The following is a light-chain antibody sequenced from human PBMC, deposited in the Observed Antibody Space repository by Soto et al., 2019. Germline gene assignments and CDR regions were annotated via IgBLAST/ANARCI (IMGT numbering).Light chain of an antibody. J-gene: IGLJ2*01. V-gene: IGLV2-14*01. CDR3: SSYTSSNTFVV. Sequence: QSALTQPASVSGSPGQSITISCTGTSSDVGGYNHVSWYQRHPGKAPKLMIYEVSSRPSGVSNRFSGSKSGNTASLTISGLQAEDEADYYCSSYTSSNTFVVFGGGTKLTV. CDR1: SSDVGGYNH. CDR2: EVS.